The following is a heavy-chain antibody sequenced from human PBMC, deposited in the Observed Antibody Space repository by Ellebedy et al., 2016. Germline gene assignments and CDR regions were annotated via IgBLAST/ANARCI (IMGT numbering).Heavy chain of an antibody. V-gene: IGHV1-18*01. CDR1: GYTFTTYG. J-gene: IGHJ4*02. Sequence: ASVKVSCKASGYTFTTYGFTWVRQAPGHGLEWLGWISAYNGDTNYAQNLQGRVTMTTDTSTNTAYMELRSLISNDTAVYYCARRGVAAGKFDDWGQGTLVTVSS. CDR3: ARRGVAAGKFDD. D-gene: IGHD3-10*01. CDR2: ISAYNGDT.